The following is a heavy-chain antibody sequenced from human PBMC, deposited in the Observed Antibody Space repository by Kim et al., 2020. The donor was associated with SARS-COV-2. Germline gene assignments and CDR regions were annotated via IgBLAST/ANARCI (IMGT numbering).Heavy chain of an antibody. D-gene: IGHD1-26*01. J-gene: IGHJ3*02. V-gene: IGHV4-4*08. Sequence: NPSHRSRVIISSDTSKSQFYLKLRSVTAADTAVYYCARSYSGTYFAAFDIWGPGTMATVSS. CDR3: ARSYSGTYFAAFDI.